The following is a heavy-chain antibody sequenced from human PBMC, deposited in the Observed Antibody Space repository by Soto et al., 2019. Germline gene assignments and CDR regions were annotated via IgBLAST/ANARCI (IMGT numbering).Heavy chain of an antibody. CDR2: IYYSGST. Sequence: SETLSLTCTVFGGSISSSSYYWGWIRQPPGKGLEWIGSIYYSGSTYYNPSLKSRVTISVDTSKNQFSLKLSSVTAADTAVYYCARHTTVTPGYFDHWGQGTLVTVSS. J-gene: IGHJ4*02. CDR1: GGSISSSSYY. D-gene: IGHD4-17*01. V-gene: IGHV4-39*01. CDR3: ARHTTVTPGYFDH.